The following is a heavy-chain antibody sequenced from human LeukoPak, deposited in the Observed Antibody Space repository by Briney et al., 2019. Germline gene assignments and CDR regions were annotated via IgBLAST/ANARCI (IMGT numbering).Heavy chain of an antibody. CDR2: IKQDGSEK. Sequence: GGSLRLSCAASGFTFSSYWMSWVRQAPGKGLEWVANIKQDGSEKYYVDSVKGRFTISRDNAKNSLYLQMNSLRAEDTAVYYCAASGYYDSSALGYWGQGTLVTVSS. J-gene: IGHJ4*02. V-gene: IGHV3-7*01. D-gene: IGHD3-22*01. CDR3: AASGYYDSSALGY. CDR1: GFTFSSYW.